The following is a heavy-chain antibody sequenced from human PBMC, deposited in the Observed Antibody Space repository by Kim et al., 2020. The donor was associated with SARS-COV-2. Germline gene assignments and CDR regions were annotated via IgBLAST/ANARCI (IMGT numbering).Heavy chain of an antibody. J-gene: IGHJ4*02. CDR1: GGSISSSY. CDR2: ISYSGST. Sequence: SETLSLTCTVSGGSISSSYWNWIRRPPGKGLEWIGYISYSGSTNYNPSLKSRVTISLDTSKYQFSLKLNSVTAADTAVYYCARSGSSWGSYFDYWGQGTLVTVSS. V-gene: IGHV4-59*08. D-gene: IGHD6-13*01. CDR3: ARSGSSWGSYFDY.